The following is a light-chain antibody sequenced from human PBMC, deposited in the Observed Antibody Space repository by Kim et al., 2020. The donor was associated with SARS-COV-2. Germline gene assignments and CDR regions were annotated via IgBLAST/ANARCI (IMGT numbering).Light chain of an antibody. CDR1: QSVSSY. V-gene: IGKV3-11*01. CDR3: QQRSNWPLT. CDR2: DAS. J-gene: IGKJ4*01. Sequence: LSPGERATLSCRASQSVSSYLVWYQQKPGQPPRLLIYDASNRATGIPARFSGSGSGTDFTLTISSLEPEDFAVYYCQQRSNWPLTFGGGTKVDIK.